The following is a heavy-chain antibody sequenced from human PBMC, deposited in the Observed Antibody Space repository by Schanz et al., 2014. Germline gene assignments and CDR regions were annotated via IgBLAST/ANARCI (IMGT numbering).Heavy chain of an antibody. CDR3: ARVLGGDEGLDQ. CDR1: GLSFSDYY. J-gene: IGHJ4*02. D-gene: IGHD4-17*01. CDR2: ISMSSEYT. V-gene: IGHV3-11*06. Sequence: QVQLVESGGGLVKPGGSLRLSCVASGLSFSDYYMSWIRQAPGKGLEYVSYISMSSEYTNYADSVKGRFTISRDNAKNSLCLQMNSLRAEDTALYYCARVLGGDEGLDQWGQGTLVTVSS.